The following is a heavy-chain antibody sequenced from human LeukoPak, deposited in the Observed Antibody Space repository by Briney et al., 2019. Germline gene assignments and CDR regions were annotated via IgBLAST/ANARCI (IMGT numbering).Heavy chain of an antibody. CDR1: GFTFSSHW. V-gene: IGHV3-74*01. Sequence: GGSLRLSCAASGFTFSSHWMHWVRHTPGKGLVWVSRIKGDGSSTSYADSVKGRFTISRDNAKNTLYLQMNSLRAEDAAVYYCARDGYSFGHDFDYWGQGTLVTVSS. D-gene: IGHD5-18*01. J-gene: IGHJ4*02. CDR2: IKGDGSST. CDR3: ARDGYSFGHDFDY.